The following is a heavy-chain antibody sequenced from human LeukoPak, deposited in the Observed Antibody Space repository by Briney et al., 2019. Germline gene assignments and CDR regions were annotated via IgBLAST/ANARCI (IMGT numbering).Heavy chain of an antibody. V-gene: IGHV3-30*02. CDR3: AKGNYYDSSAYSYFDY. J-gene: IGHJ4*02. Sequence: GGSLRLSCAASGSTFSSYGMHWVRQAPGKGLEWVAFIRYDGSNKYYADSVKGRFTISRDNSKNTLYLQMNSLRAEDTAVYYCAKGNYYDSSAYSYFDYWGQGTLVTVSS. CDR1: GSTFSSYG. D-gene: IGHD3-22*01. CDR2: IRYDGSNK.